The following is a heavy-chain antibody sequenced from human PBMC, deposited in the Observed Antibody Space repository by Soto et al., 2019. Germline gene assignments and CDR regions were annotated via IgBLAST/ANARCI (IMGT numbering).Heavy chain of an antibody. Sequence: EVQLVESGGGLVQPGGSLRLSCAASGLTVRSNYMSWVRQAPGKGLEWVSVIYDGGSTYYADSAKGRFTISRDNSENTLYLQMNSLRPEDTAVYYCAKDRGYGGYYYAMDVWGQGNTVTVSS. J-gene: IGHJ6*02. CDR1: GLTVRSNY. D-gene: IGHD5-12*01. CDR2: IYDGGST. CDR3: AKDRGYGGYYYAMDV. V-gene: IGHV3-53*04.